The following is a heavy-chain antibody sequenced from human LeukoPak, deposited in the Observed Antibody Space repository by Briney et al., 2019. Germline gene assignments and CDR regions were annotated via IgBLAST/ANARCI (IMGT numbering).Heavy chain of an antibody. D-gene: IGHD4-17*01. CDR1: GGSISGSSYY. Sequence: PSETLSLTCTVSGGSISGSSYYWGWIRQPPGKGLEWIGSIYYSGSTYYNPSLKSRVTISVDTSKNQFSLKLSSVTAADTAVYYCARGISYGDYQGGWFDPWGQGTLVTVSS. CDR2: IYYSGST. CDR3: ARGISYGDYQGGWFDP. J-gene: IGHJ5*02. V-gene: IGHV4-39*07.